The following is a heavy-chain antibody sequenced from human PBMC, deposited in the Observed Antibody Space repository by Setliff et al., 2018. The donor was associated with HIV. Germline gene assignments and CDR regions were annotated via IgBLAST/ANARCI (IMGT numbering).Heavy chain of an antibody. CDR3: ARRGSGRGVY. Sequence: SLRLSCAASGFTFKTYGMHWVRQAPGKGLEWVSYISISGGTIYYADSVKGRFTISRDNAENSLYLQMNSLRAEDTAVYYCARRGSGRGVYWGQGTLVTVSS. CDR1: GFTFKTYG. CDR2: ISISGGTI. J-gene: IGHJ4*02. V-gene: IGHV3-48*03. D-gene: IGHD3-10*01.